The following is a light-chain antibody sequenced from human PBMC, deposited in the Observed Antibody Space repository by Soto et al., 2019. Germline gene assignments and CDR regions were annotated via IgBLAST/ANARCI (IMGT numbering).Light chain of an antibody. J-gene: IGKJ5*01. V-gene: IGKV3-20*01. CDR1: QSVSSSH. CDR2: AAS. Sequence: EIVLTQSPGTLSLSPGERATLSCRASQSVSSSHLAWYQHKPGQAPRLLIYAASSRATGSPDRFSGGGSGTDFTLTISRLEPEDFAVYYCQQYGSSSEITFGQGTRLEIK. CDR3: QQYGSSSEIT.